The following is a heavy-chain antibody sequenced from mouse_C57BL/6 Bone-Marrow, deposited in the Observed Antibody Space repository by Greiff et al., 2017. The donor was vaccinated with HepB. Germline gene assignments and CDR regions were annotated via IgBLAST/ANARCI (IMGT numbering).Heavy chain of an antibody. CDR2: ISYSGST. CDR3: ARDYGSSYTSYWYFDV. V-gene: IGHV3-1*01. CDR1: GYSITSGYD. D-gene: IGHD1-1*01. Sequence: EVMLVESGPGMVKPSQSLSLTCTVTGYSITSGYDWHWIRHFPGNKLEWMGYISYSGSTNYNPSLKSRISITHDTSKNHFFLKLNSVTTEDTATYYCARDYGSSYTSYWYFDVWGTGTTVTVSS. J-gene: IGHJ1*03.